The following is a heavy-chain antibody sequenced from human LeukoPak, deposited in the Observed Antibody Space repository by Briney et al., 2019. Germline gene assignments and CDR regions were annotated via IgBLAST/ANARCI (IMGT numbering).Heavy chain of an antibody. CDR3: ARRGAVAGTMSWFDP. J-gene: IGHJ5*02. Sequence: GESLKISCQGSGYSFASYWVAWVRQMPGKGLEWMGIIYPGDSDTRYSPSFQGQVTFSADKSSSTIYLQWSSLKPSDTAIYYCARRGAVAGTMSWFDPWGQGTLVTVSS. D-gene: IGHD6-19*01. CDR2: IYPGDSDT. CDR1: GYSFASYW. V-gene: IGHV5-51*01.